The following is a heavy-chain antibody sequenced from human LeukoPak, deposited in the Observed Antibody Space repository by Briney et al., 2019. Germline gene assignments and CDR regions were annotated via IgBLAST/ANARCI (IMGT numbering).Heavy chain of an antibody. CDR1: GPTFRSHW. D-gene: IGHD2-21*02. CDR3: ARAAKGIVGVTTINFYLYFDV. J-gene: IGHJ2*01. CDR2: IKQDGIEK. V-gene: IGHV3-7*01. Sequence: GGSLRLSCVASGPTFRSHWTRWVRQAQGEGIEWVASIKQDGIEKYFVDSVKGRFNISRDNAKNPVFLHLSSLRADDTAIYYCARAAKGIVGVTTINFYLYFDVWGRGTLVTVSS.